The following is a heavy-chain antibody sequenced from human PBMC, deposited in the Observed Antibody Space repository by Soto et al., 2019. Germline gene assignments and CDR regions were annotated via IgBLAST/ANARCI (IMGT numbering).Heavy chain of an antibody. CDR2: ISGSGGST. CDR1: GFTFSSYA. J-gene: IGHJ6*03. V-gene: IGHV3-23*01. D-gene: IGHD3-10*01. Sequence: GGSLRLSCAASGFTFSSYAMSWVRQAPGKGLEWVSAISGSGGSTYYADSVKGRFTISRDNSKNTLFLQMKSLRAEDTAVYYCARGVWFGELLIYYYYMDVWGKGTTVTVSS. CDR3: ARGVWFGELLIYYYYMDV.